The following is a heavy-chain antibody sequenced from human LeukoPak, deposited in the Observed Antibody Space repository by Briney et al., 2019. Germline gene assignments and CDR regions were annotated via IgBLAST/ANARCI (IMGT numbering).Heavy chain of an antibody. CDR1: GVSISSYY. CDR3: ARESDRYCYSTSCPNWYDP. CDR2: IYYSGST. J-gene: IGHJ5*02. D-gene: IGHD2-2*01. Sequence: SETLSLTCIVSGVSISSYYWSWIRQPPGKGLEWIGYIYYSGSTNYNPSLKSRVTISVDTSKNQFSLKLSSVTAADPAVYYCARESDRYCYSTSCPNWYDPWGQGTLVTVSS. V-gene: IGHV4-59*12.